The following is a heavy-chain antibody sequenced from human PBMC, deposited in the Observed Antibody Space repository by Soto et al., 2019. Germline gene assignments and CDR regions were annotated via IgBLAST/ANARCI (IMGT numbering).Heavy chain of an antibody. CDR3: ARAWRATVTLDLFDY. CDR1: GFTFSSYA. Sequence: PGGSLRLSCAASGFTFSSYAMRWVRQAPGKGLEYVSAISSNGGSTYYANSVKGRFTISRDNSKNTLYLQMGSLRAEDMAVYYCARAWRATVTLDLFDYWGQGTLVTVSS. J-gene: IGHJ4*02. CDR2: ISSNGGST. D-gene: IGHD4-17*01. V-gene: IGHV3-64*01.